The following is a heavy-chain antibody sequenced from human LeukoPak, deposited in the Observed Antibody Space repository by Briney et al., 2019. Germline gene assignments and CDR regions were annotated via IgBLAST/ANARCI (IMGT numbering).Heavy chain of an antibody. J-gene: IGHJ4*02. CDR3: AREEVAAADVPPMGPDY. CDR2: ISAYNGNT. V-gene: IGHV1-18*01. CDR1: GYTFTSYG. D-gene: IGHD6-13*01. Sequence: ASVKVSCKASGYTFTSYGISWVRQAPGQGLEWMGWISAYNGNTNYAQKLQGRVTMTTDTSTSTAYMELRSLRSEDTAVYYCAREEVAAADVPPMGPDYWGQGTLVTVSS.